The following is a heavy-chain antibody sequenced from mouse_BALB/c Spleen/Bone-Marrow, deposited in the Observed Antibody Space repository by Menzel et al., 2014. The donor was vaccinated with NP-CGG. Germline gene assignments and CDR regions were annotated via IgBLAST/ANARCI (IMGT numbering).Heavy chain of an antibody. V-gene: IGHV1-4*02. J-gene: IGHJ2*01. CDR1: GYIFTSYT. Sequence: LVESAAELARPGASVKLSCKASGYIFTSYTIQWIKQRPGQGLEWIGYINPSIGYTEYNQKFKDKTTLTADTSSSTTYMQLSSPTSEDSAVYYCAREGTYYAYFDYWGQGTTLTVSS. D-gene: IGHD1-1*01. CDR2: INPSIGYT. CDR3: AREGTYYAYFDY.